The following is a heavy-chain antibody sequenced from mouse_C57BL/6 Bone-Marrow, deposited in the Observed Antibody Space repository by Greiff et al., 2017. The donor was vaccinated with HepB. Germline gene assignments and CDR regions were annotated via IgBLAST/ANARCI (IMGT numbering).Heavy chain of an antibody. CDR1: GFTFSDYG. CDR2: ISNLAYSI. J-gene: IGHJ1*03. D-gene: IGHD2-5*01. V-gene: IGHV5-15*01. Sequence: EVKLVESGGGLVQPGGSLKLSCAASGFTFSDYGMAWVRQAPRKGPEWVAFISNLAYSIYYADTVTGRFTISRENAKNTLYLEMSSLRSEDTAMYYCARHVAYSNYNWYFDVWGTGTTVTVSS. CDR3: ARHVAYSNYNWYFDV.